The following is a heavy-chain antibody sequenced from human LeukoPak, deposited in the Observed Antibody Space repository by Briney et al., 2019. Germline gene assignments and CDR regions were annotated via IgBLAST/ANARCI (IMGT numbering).Heavy chain of an antibody. D-gene: IGHD2-15*01. V-gene: IGHV3-33*01. CDR3: VRAVGVAARGNFYL. CDR1: GFTFSSYG. CDR2: IWYDGSKK. Sequence: GMSLRLSCAASGFTFSSYGMEWVRQAPGKGLEWLTVIWYDGSKKYYADSVKGRFTISRDNSNNMVDLQMNSLRVEDTAVYYCVRAVGVAARGNFYLWGRGTLVTVSS. J-gene: IGHJ2*01.